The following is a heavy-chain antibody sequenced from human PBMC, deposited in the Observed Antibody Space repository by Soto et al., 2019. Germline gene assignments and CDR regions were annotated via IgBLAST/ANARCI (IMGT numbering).Heavy chain of an antibody. CDR2: INPSGDAT. Sequence: EVQLLESGGGLVQPGGSLRLSCAASGFTFVGYSMSWVRQAPGKGLEWVSAINPSGDATYYTDSVKGRFTISRDNSKNTQYLQMNSLRAEDTAVYYWAIVDVGYCSRGSCLDFYYWGQRTLVTVSS. CDR3: AIVDVGYCSRGSCLDFYY. V-gene: IGHV3-23*01. J-gene: IGHJ4*02. D-gene: IGHD2-15*01. CDR1: GFTFVGYS.